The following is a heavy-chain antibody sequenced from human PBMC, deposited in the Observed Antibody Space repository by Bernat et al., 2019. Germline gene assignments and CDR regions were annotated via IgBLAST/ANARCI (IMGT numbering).Heavy chain of an antibody. CDR3: TTGLKAAEHFDDAFDI. D-gene: IGHD2-15*01. Sequence: EMQLVESGGGFVKPGGSLRLSCAASGFTFNNAWMTWVRQVLGKRLEWVGRIMSKTAGGTTHYAAPVKDRFTISRDDSRNTVYLEMNSLKTEDTSVYFCTTGLKAAEHFDDAFDIWGQGTMVIVSS. CDR1: GFTFNNAW. J-gene: IGHJ3*02. CDR2: IMSKTAGGTT. V-gene: IGHV3-15*01.